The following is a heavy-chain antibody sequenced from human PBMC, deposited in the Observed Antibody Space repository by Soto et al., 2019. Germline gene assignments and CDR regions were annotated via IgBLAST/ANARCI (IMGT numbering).Heavy chain of an antibody. V-gene: IGHV4-59*01. D-gene: IGHD2-21*02. Sequence: SETLSLTCTVSGGSISGYYWSWIRQPPGKGLEWIGYMYNTGSTVYNPSFKSRVTISVDTSKNQFSLKLNSVTAADTAVYYCARDLWGYCGTACYPLDFWGQGTTVTVSS. J-gene: IGHJ6*02. CDR1: GGSISGYY. CDR3: ARDLWGYCGTACYPLDF. CDR2: MYNTGST.